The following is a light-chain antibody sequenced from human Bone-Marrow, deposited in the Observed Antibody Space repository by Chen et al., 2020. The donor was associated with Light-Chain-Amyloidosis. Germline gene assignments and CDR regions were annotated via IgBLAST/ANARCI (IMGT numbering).Light chain of an antibody. V-gene: IGKV3-11*01. CDR3: QQRSNWPPT. CDR2: DAS. J-gene: IGKJ4*01. CDR1: QSVTTY. Sequence: EIVLTQSPATLSLSPGERATLSCRASQSVTTYLAWYQQKPGQAPRLLIYDASNRASGIPARFSGSGSGTDFTLTISGLEAEDFAVYYCQQRSNWPPTFVGGTKVEIK.